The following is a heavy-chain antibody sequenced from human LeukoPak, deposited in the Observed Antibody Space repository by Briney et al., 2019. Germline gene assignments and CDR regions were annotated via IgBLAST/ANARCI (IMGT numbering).Heavy chain of an antibody. Sequence: TSETLSLTCTVSGGSISSYYWSWIRQPPGKGLEWVSAISGSGGSTYYADSVKGRFTISRDNSKNTLYLQMNSLRAEDTAVYYCAKDGTRDGYNLGFGAFDIWGQGTMVTVSS. V-gene: IGHV3-23*01. J-gene: IGHJ3*02. CDR3: AKDGTRDGYNLGFGAFDI. CDR1: GGSISSYY. CDR2: ISGSGGST. D-gene: IGHD5-24*01.